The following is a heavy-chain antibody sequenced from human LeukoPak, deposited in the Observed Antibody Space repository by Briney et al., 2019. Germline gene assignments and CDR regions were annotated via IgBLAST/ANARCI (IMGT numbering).Heavy chain of an antibody. CDR1: RFTFSDYY. CDR2: ISSSGSTI. J-gene: IGHJ3*02. D-gene: IGHD3-3*01. CDR3: ARPPRITIFGVVNPHDAFDI. Sequence: SGGSLRLSCAASRFTFSDYYMSWIRQAPGKGLEWVSYISSSGSTIYYADSVKGRFTISRDNAKNSLYLQMNSLRAEDTAVYYCARPPRITIFGVVNPHDAFDIWGQGTMVTVSS. V-gene: IGHV3-11*04.